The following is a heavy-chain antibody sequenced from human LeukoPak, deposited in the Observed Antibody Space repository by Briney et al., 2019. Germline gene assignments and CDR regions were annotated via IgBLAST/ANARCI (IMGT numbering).Heavy chain of an antibody. CDR1: GGSISTYS. D-gene: IGHD3-10*01. CDR2: INYSGNT. V-gene: IGHV4-59*01. J-gene: IGHJ6*02. Sequence: SETLSLTCSVCGGSISTYSWSWIRQPPGKGLEWIGYINYSGNTDKNPSLKSRVTMSVDTSKNQVSLRLTSVTAADTALYYCTRRGIRITKIRDYYGMDVWGQGTTVTVSS. CDR3: TRRGIRITKIRDYYGMDV.